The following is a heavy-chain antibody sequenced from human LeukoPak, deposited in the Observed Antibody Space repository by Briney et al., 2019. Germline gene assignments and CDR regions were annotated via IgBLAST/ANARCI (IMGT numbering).Heavy chain of an antibody. D-gene: IGHD2/OR15-2a*01. CDR2: INPNSGGT. CDR3: ARDFNTPSLDY. V-gene: IGHV1-2*02. Sequence: ASVKVSCKASGYTFTGYYMHWVRQAPGQGLEWMGWINPNSGGTNYAQKFQGRVTMTRDTSINTAYMALSSLRSDDTALYYCARDFNTPSLDYWGQGTLVTVSS. J-gene: IGHJ4*02. CDR1: GYTFTGYY.